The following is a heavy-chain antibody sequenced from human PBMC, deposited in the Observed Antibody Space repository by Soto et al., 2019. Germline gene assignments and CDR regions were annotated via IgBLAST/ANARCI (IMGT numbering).Heavy chain of an antibody. Sequence: SETLSLTCTVSGAAPSSGGYFYTWVRQPPGKGLEWLGYIYYSGGTNYNPSLKSRVTISLDRSKSQFSLRLISVTAADTAVYYCTREQSDDNYFDPWGQGTLVTVSS. V-gene: IGHV4-61*08. CDR2: IYYSGGT. CDR3: TREQSDDNYFDP. D-gene: IGHD6-19*01. CDR1: GAAPSSGGYF. J-gene: IGHJ5*02.